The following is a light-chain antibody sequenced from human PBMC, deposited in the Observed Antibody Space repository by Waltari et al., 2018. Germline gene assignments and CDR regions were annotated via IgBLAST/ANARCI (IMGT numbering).Light chain of an antibody. CDR2: DVS. CDR3: SSYTSSSTPVVV. Sequence: QSALTQPASLSGYPGQSITISCTGTSCDVGGYNYVSWYQQHPGKAPKLMIYDVSNRPSGVSNRFSGSKSGNTASLTISGLQAEDEADYYCSSYTSSSTPVVVFGGGTK. V-gene: IGLV2-14*03. J-gene: IGLJ2*01. CDR1: SCDVGGYNY.